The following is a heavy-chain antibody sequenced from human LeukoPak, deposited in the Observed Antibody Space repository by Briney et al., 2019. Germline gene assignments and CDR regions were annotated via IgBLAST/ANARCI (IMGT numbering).Heavy chain of an antibody. V-gene: IGHV1-69*13. Sequence: SVKVSCKASGDTFSSYAISWVRQAPGQGLEWMGGIIPIFGTANYAQKFQGRVTITADESTSTAYMELSSLRSEDTAVYYCATEGDYYDSWRGYYPRYDIDVWGQGTTVTVSS. CDR1: GDTFSSYA. CDR3: ATEGDYYDSWRGYYPRYDIDV. CDR2: IIPIFGTA. D-gene: IGHD3-3*01. J-gene: IGHJ6*02.